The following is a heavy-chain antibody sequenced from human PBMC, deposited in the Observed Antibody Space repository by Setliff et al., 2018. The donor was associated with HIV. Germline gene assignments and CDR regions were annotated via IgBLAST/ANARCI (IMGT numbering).Heavy chain of an antibody. Sequence: PSETLSLTCTVSGGSISGYHWNWLRQTPGKGLEWIGYIYTSRGTNYNHSLRTRVIISVDTSNQFSLRLSSVTAADTAVYFCARESVGYYDTSGFFNWGQGTLVTVSS. D-gene: IGHD3-22*01. J-gene: IGHJ4*02. V-gene: IGHV4-59*01. CDR3: ARESVGYYDTSGFFN. CDR1: GGSISGYH. CDR2: IYTSRGT.